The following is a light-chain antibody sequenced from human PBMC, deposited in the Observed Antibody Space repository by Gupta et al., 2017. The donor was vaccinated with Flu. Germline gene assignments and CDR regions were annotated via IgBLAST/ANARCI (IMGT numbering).Light chain of an antibody. J-gene: IGLJ3*02. CDR3: QSADNSGTYVV. CDR2: KDT. CDR1: ALSNQY. V-gene: IGLV3-25*03. Sequence: GQTARITCSGDALSNQYTYWYQQKPGQAPVLVIFKDTERPSGIPERFSGSNSGTTVTLTISGVQAEDEAAYYCQSADNSGTYVVFGGGTRLTV.